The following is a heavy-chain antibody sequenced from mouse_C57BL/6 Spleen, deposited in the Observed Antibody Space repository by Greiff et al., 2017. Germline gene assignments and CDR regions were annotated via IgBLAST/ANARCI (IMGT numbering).Heavy chain of an antibody. CDR1: GFTFSDYY. D-gene: IGHD2-5*01. V-gene: IGHV5-12*01. Sequence: EVKLVESGGGLVQPGGSLKLSCAASGFTFSDYYMYWVRQTPEKRLEWVAYISNGGGSTYYPDTVKGRFTISRDNAKNTLYLQMSRLKSEDTAMYYCARLDYSNYWYFGGWGTGTTVTVAS. CDR3: ARLDYSNYWYFGG. J-gene: IGHJ1*03. CDR2: ISNGGGST.